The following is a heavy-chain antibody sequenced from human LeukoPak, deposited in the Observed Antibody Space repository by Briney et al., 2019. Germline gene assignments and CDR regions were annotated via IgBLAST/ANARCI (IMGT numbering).Heavy chain of an antibody. D-gene: IGHD2-21*01. CDR1: GGSLSTYY. J-gene: IGHJ3*02. V-gene: IGHV4-59*08. Sequence: PSETLSLTCTVSGGSLSTYYWSWIRQPPGKGLEWIGYISYSGSTIYNPSLESRVTISLDTSKNQFSLKLSSVTAADTAVYHCARHGGSYSFDIWGQGTMVTVSS. CDR3: ARHGGSYSFDI. CDR2: ISYSGST.